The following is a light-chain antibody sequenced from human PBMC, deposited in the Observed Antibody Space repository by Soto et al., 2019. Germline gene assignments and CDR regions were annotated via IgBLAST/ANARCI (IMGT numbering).Light chain of an antibody. J-gene: IGKJ1*01. V-gene: IGKV1-5*03. CDR1: QDIGTW. CDR2: RAS. CDR3: QQYHIYPWT. Sequence: DIQMTQSPSTLSGSVGDRVTITCRASQDIGTWLAWYQQKPEKDPKVLIYRASHLESGVPSRFSASGSGTEFYLTINRLQADDFATYYCQQYHIYPWTFGQGTKLDIK.